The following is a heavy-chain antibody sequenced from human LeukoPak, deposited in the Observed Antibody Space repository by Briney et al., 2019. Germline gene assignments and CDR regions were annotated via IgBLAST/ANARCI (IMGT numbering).Heavy chain of an antibody. D-gene: IGHD6-19*01. CDR3: AKAYSSGWSVGI. Sequence: PGGSLRLSCAASGCTFSGYAMSWVRQAPGKGLEWVSSISGSGDNTHYADSVKGRFTISRDNSKNTLYLQMNSLRAEDTAVYSCAKAYSSGWSVGIWGQGTLVTVSS. V-gene: IGHV3-23*01. J-gene: IGHJ4*02. CDR2: ISGSGDNT. CDR1: GCTFSGYA.